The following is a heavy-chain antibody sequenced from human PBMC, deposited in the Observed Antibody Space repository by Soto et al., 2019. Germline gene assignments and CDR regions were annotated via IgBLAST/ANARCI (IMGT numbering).Heavy chain of an antibody. CDR2: NYFSVSI. CDR3: ASGNYYDSSGHNYGMDV. V-gene: IGHV4-59*01. D-gene: IGHD3-22*01. CDR1: AGSFSGYD. Sequence: PSGTLSLTCAVYAGSFSGYDWSWIRQPPGKGMEWIVSNYFSVSINYNLILKSRVTISVDTSKNLFSMKLSSVTAADTAVYYCASGNYYDSSGHNYGMDVWGQGTTVTVSS. J-gene: IGHJ6*02.